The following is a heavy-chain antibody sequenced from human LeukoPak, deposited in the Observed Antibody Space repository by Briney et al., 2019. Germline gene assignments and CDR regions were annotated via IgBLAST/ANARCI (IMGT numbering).Heavy chain of an antibody. CDR2: ISSSGSLI. CDR1: GFTFSSYN. D-gene: IGHD5-24*01. J-gene: IGHJ4*02. V-gene: IGHV3-48*04. CDR3: AKSNGVDRNGYNSDYFDY. Sequence: GGSLRLSCAASGFTFSSYNMNWVRQAPGKGLEWLSYISSSGSLIYYADSVKGRFTISRDNAKNSLYLQMNSLRAEDTAVYYCAKSNGVDRNGYNSDYFDYWGQGTLVTVSS.